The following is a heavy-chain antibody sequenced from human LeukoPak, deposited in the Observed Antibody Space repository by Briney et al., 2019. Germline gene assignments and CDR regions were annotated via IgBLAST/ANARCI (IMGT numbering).Heavy chain of an antibody. CDR3: ARVGTPSQYSSSWYGTVAFDI. CDR2: ISSSGSTI. Sequence: GGSLRLSCAASGFTFSSYEMNWVRQAPGKGLEWVSYISSSGSTIYYADSVKGRFTISRDNAKNSLYLQMNSLRAEDTAVYYCARVGTPSQYSSSWYGTVAFDIWGQGTMVTVSS. D-gene: IGHD6-13*01. V-gene: IGHV3-48*03. J-gene: IGHJ3*02. CDR1: GFTFSSYE.